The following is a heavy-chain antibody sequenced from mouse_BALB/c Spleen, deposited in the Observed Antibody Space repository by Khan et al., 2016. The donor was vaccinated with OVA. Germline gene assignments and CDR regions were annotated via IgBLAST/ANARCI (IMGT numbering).Heavy chain of an antibody. J-gene: IGHJ3*01. V-gene: IGHV3-2*02. D-gene: IGHD2-4*01. CDR3: ERKDYYDYDPFPY. Sequence: EVKLQESGPGLVKPSQSLSLTCTVTGYSITSDYTWNWLRQFPGNKLEWMGFISYSGNTRYNPSLKSRISITRDTSKNQFFLQLNSVTSEDTATYYCERKDYYDYDPFPYWGQGTLVTVSA. CDR1: GYSITSDYT. CDR2: ISYSGNT.